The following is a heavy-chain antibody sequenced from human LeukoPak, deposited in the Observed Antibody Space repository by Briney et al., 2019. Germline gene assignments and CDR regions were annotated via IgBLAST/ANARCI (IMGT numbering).Heavy chain of an antibody. CDR2: ISAYNGDT. D-gene: IGHD3-16*01. V-gene: IGHV1-18*01. J-gene: IGHJ4*02. CDR1: GYTFTSYG. Sequence: APVKVSCKATGYTFTSYGISWVRQAPGQGLEWMGWISAYNGDTHYAQKLQGRVSLTTDTSTSTAYMELRSLTSDDTAVYFCARDTKTTTIAGGNDYWGQGTLVTVSS. CDR3: ARDTKTTTIAGGNDY.